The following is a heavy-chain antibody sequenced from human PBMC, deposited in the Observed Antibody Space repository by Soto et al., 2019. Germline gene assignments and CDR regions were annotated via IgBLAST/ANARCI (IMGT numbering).Heavy chain of an antibody. CDR1: GFMFEDFA. CDR2: INWNGVNK. Sequence: SLRLSCTVSGFMFEDFAMHWVRQAPGQGLEWVSGINWNGVNKGYAESVLGRFTLSRDNAKKSLYLDMNYLRPEDTALYFCAKDVDRLGELWGYFQSWGQGTMVTVSS. V-gene: IGHV3-9*01. D-gene: IGHD3-16*01. CDR3: AKDVDRLGELWGYFQS. J-gene: IGHJ1*01.